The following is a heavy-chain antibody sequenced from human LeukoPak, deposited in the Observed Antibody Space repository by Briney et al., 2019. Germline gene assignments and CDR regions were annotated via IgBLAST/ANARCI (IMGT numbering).Heavy chain of an antibody. V-gene: IGHV4-39*01. J-gene: IGHJ5*02. CDR3: TRHSLPVVVHNWFDP. D-gene: IGHD2-15*01. Sequence: ASETLSLTCTVSGGSFSSSSYYWGWIRQPPGKGRVWIGSVYYSGSPYEHSSLKSRVAISVDTSKNQISLKLSSVTAADTAVYYCTRHSLPVVVHNWFDPCGQRTLGTASS. CDR1: GGSFSSSSYY. CDR2: VYYSGSP.